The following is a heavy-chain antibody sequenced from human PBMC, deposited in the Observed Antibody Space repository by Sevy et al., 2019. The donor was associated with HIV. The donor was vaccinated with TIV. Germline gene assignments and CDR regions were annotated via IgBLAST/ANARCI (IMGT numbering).Heavy chain of an antibody. D-gene: IGHD2-15*01. V-gene: IGHV3-30-3*01. Sequence: GGFLSLSCAASGFTFSSYAMHWVRQAPGKGLEWVAVISYDGSNKYYADSVKGRFTISRDNSKNTLYLQMNSLRAEDTAVYYCARDGAGRNFDYWGQGTLVTVSS. CDR1: GFTFSSYA. CDR3: ARDGAGRNFDY. J-gene: IGHJ4*02. CDR2: ISYDGSNK.